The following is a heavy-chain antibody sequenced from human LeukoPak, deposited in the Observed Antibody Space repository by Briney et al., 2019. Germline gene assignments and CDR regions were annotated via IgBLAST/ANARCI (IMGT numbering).Heavy chain of an antibody. D-gene: IGHD6-13*01. CDR2: INHSGST. CDR3: ARGIAAAGIDY. V-gene: IGHV4-34*01. CDR1: GGSFSGYY. Sequence: SETLSLTCAVYGGSFSGYYWSWIRQPPGKGLEWIGEINHSGSTNYNPSLKSRVTISVDTSKNQFSLKLSSVTAADTAVYYCARGIAAAGIDYWGQGTLVTVSS. J-gene: IGHJ4*02.